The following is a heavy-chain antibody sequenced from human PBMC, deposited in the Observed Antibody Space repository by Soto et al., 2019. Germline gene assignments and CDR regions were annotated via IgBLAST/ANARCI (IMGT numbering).Heavy chain of an antibody. CDR2: INHSGST. CDR3: ARQRDVLTGASGPPGGGRFDP. J-gene: IGHJ5*02. Sequence: QVQLQQWGAGLLKPSETLSLTCAVYGGSFSGYYWSWIRQPPGKGLEWIGEINHSGSTNYNPSLKSRVTISVDTSKNQFSLKLSSVTAADPAVYYCARQRDVLTGASGPPGGGRFDPWGQGTLVTVSS. D-gene: IGHD3-9*01. V-gene: IGHV4-34*01. CDR1: GGSFSGYY.